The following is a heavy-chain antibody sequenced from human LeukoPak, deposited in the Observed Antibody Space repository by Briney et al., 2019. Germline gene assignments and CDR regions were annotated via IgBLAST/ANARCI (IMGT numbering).Heavy chain of an antibody. V-gene: IGHV3-21*01. J-gene: IGHJ3*02. CDR3: ARSLKVSAAFDVFDI. CDR2: ISRSGGSI. D-gene: IGHD2-2*01. Sequence: GGSLRLSCAASEFTFSSHSMNWVRQAPGKGLEWVSSISRSGGSIYYADSLKGQFTISRDNAKNSLYLQMNSLRAEDTAVYFCARSLKVSAAFDVFDIWGQGTMVTVSS. CDR1: EFTFSSHS.